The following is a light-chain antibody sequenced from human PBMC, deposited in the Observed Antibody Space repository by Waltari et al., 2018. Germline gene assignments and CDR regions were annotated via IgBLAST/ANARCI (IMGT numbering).Light chain of an antibody. J-gene: IGKJ5*01. V-gene: IGKV3-20*01. Sequence: DMVLTQSPGTLSSSPGARVTLSCRASQSVSSRWLAWYQQKPGQDPRLLIYGSSSRATGITDRFSGSGSGTDFTLTITRLEPEDFAMYYCQQYGNSAPITFGQGTRLEIK. CDR3: QQYGNSAPIT. CDR2: GSS. CDR1: QSVSSRW.